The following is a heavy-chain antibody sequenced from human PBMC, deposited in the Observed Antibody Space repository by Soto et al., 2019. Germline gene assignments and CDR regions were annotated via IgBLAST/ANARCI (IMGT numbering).Heavy chain of an antibody. CDR3: ARDPGQDEAMDY. Sequence: QVQVVESGGGVVQPGRSLRLSCVASGFTFSNFGMHWVRQAPGKGLEWVAVIWHDGKNKYSADSAEGRFTVSRDNSKNTLYLQRDILTAEDTAVYYCARDPGQDEAMDYWGQGTLVTVSS. J-gene: IGHJ4*02. CDR1: GFTFSNFG. V-gene: IGHV3-33*01. CDR2: IWHDGKNK.